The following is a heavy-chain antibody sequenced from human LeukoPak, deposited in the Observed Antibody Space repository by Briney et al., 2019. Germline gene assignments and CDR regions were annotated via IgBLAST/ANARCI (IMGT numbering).Heavy chain of an antibody. CDR1: GYTFTGYY. CDR3: ARDAENLNYDILTGYYTPPGDY. V-gene: IGHV1-2*02. D-gene: IGHD3-9*01. Sequence: ASVKVSCKASGYTFTGYYLHWVRQAPGQGLEWMGWINPNTGGTNCAQKFQGRVTMTRDTSISTAYMELSSLRSDDTAVYYCARDAENLNYDILTGYYTPPGDYWGQGTLVTVSS. J-gene: IGHJ4*02. CDR2: INPNTGGT.